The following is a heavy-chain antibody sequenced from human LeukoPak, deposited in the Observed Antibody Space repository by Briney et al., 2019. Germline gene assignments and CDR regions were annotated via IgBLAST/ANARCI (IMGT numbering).Heavy chain of an antibody. Sequence: ASETLSLTCAVYGGSFSGYYWSWIRQPPGKGLEWIGEINHSGSTNYSPSLKGRVTISVDTSKNQFSLNLSSVTAADTAVYYCARGWYQGAFDIWGQGTMVTVSS. CDR1: GGSFSGYY. J-gene: IGHJ3*02. CDR2: INHSGST. D-gene: IGHD2-2*01. CDR3: ARGWYQGAFDI. V-gene: IGHV4-34*01.